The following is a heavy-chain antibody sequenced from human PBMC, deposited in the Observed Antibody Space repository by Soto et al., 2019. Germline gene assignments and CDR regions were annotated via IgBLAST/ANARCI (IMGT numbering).Heavy chain of an antibody. CDR2: IYYSGST. CDR1: GGYISSYY. V-gene: IGHV4-59*01. J-gene: IGHJ5*02. CDR3: ARAQSRLSNWFDP. Sequence: ASETLSLTCTVSGGYISSYYWSWIRQPPGKGLEWIGYIYYSGSTNYNPSLKSRVTISVDTSKNQFSLKLSSVTAADTAVYYCARAQSRLSNWFDPWGQGTLVTVSS.